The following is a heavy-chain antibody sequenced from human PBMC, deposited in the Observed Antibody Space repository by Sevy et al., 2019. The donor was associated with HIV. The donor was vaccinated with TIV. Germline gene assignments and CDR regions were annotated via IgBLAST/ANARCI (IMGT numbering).Heavy chain of an antibody. CDR2: ISAYNGNT. CDR1: GYTFTSYG. D-gene: IGHD3-22*01. J-gene: IGHJ4*02. CDR3: ARTAVKYYYDSSGYEFDY. V-gene: IGHV1-18*01. Sequence: ASVKVSCKASGYTFTSYGISWVRQAPGQGLEWMGWISAYNGNTNYAQKLQGRVTMTTDTSTSTAYMELRSLRSDDTAVHYCARTAVKYYYDSSGYEFDYWGQGTLVTVSS.